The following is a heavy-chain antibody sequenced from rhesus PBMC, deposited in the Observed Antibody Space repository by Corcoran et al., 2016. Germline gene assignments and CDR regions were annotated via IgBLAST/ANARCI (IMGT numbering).Heavy chain of an antibody. CDR3: ARSGALGYNLNRFDV. D-gene: IGHD3-3*01. V-gene: IGHV4-173*01. CDR2: LSGWCGRP. J-gene: IGHJ5-1*01. Sequence: QLQLQESGPGPVKPSETLSLTRAVFGGSISSNYGRWIRQPPGKGMGWIGRLSGWCGRPAYTPPPKRRGTISTDPAKNPCTLRLSSVTAADTAVYYCARSGALGYNLNRFDVWGPGVLVTVSS. CDR1: GGSISSNY.